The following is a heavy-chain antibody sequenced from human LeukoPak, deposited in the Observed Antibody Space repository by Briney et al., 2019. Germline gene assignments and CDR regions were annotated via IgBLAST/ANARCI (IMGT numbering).Heavy chain of an antibody. J-gene: IGHJ5*02. CDR2: IYYSGST. Sequence: SETLSLTCTVSGGSISSYYWSWIRQPPGKGLEWIRYIYYSGSTNYNPSLTSRVTISVDTSKNQFSLKLSSVTAADTAVYYCARGITSGSFNWFDPWRRGTLVTVSS. D-gene: IGHD1-26*01. V-gene: IGHV4-59*01. CDR1: GGSISSYY. CDR3: ARGITSGSFNWFDP.